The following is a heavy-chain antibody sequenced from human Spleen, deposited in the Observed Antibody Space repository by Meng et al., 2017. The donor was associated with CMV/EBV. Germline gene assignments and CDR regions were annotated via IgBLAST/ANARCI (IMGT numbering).Heavy chain of an antibody. J-gene: IGHJ4*02. CDR1: VYTFTSYY. D-gene: IGHD1-26*01. V-gene: IGHV1-46*01. CDR3: ARDIVGATTRFDY. Sequence: QVQLVQSGAEVKKPGASAEVSCKASVYTFTSYYMHWVRQAPGRGLEWMGLINPNGGTTTYAQKFQGRVTMTRDTSTSTVYMQLSSLRSEDTAVYYCARDIVGATTRFDYWGQGTLVTVSS. CDR2: INPNGGTT.